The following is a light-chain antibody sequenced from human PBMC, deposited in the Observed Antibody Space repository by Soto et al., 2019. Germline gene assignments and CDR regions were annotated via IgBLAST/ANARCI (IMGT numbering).Light chain of an antibody. CDR1: QSVRSGY. CDR2: GAS. CDR3: QQYGGSLTYT. Sequence: EIVLTQSPGTLSLSPGERATLSCRASQSVRSGYLAWYQQKPGQAHRLLIYGASSRATGIPDRFSGSGSGTDFTLTISRLEPEDFAVYYCQQYGGSLTYTFGQGTKLEI. J-gene: IGKJ2*01. V-gene: IGKV3-20*01.